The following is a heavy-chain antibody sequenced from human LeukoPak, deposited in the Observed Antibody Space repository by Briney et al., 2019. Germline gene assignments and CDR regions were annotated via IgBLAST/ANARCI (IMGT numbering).Heavy chain of an antibody. J-gene: IGHJ4*02. CDR1: GFTFSSYA. D-gene: IGHD3-22*01. V-gene: IGHV3-30-3*01. Sequence: GRSLRLSCAASGFTFSSYAMHWVRQAPGKGLEWVAVISYDGSNKYYADSVKGRFTISRDNSKNTLYLQMNSQRAEDTAVYYCARGRNYYDSSGYSYYFDYWGQGTLVTVSS. CDR2: ISYDGSNK. CDR3: ARGRNYYDSSGYSYYFDY.